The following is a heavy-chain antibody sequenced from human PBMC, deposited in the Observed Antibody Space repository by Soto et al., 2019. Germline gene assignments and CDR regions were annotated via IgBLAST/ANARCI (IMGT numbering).Heavy chain of an antibody. Sequence: EGQLVESGGGLVKPGESHRLSCEVSGITINTAWMSWVRQAPGKGLEWVGRIKTKNDGETTEFAAAVDGRFSISRDDSRNTIYLQMNSLRTEDTAVYYCTREWWGDFAWGQGSLVTVSS. D-gene: IGHD2-8*01. CDR2: IKTKNDGETT. J-gene: IGHJ4*02. CDR3: TREWWGDFA. V-gene: IGHV3-15*01. CDR1: GITINTAW.